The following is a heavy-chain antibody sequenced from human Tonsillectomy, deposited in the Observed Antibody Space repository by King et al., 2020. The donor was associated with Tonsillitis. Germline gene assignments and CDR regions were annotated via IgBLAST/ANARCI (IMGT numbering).Heavy chain of an antibody. V-gene: IGHV3-30-3*01. CDR3: ARDHNYYGSGSYLYFDY. Sequence: VQLVESGGGVVQPGRSLRLSCAASGFTFSSYAMHWVRQAPGKGLEWVAVISYDGSNKYYADSVKGRFTISRDNSNNTLYLQMNSLRAEDTAVYYCARDHNYYGSGSYLYFDYWGQGTLVTVSS. CDR1: GFTFSSYA. CDR2: ISYDGSNK. J-gene: IGHJ4*02. D-gene: IGHD3-10*01.